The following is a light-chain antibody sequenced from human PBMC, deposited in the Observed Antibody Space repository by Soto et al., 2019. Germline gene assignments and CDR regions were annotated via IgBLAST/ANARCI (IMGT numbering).Light chain of an antibody. V-gene: IGKV3-15*01. CDR2: GAY. CDR1: QSMSAN. Sequence: IVLTQSPGTLSLSPGERVTLSCRASQSMSANYLAWYQHKPGQSPRLLISGAYARDNGIPARFSGSGSGTEXTLTXSXLQSVDFAVYDFQGDNNLPPVPSGGGSKADI. J-gene: IGKJ3*01. CDR3: QGDNNLPPVP.